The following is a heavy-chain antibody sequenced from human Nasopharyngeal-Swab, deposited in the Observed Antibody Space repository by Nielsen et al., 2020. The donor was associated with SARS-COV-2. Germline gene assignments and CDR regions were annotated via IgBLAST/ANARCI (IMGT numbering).Heavy chain of an antibody. D-gene: IGHD5-12*01. Sequence: VRQMPGKGLEWMGIINPSGGSTSYAQKFQGRVTMTRDTSTSTVYMELSSLRSEDTAVYYCARDQKYSGYDGSGYWGQGTLVTVS. CDR3: ARDQKYSGYDGSGY. V-gene: IGHV1-46*01. J-gene: IGHJ4*02. CDR2: INPSGGST.